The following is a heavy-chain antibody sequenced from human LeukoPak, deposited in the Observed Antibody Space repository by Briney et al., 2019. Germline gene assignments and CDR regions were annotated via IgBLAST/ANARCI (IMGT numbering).Heavy chain of an antibody. Sequence: SETLSLTCTVSGGSISSGSYYWSWIRQPAGKGLEWIGRIYTSESTNYNPSLKSRVTISVDTSKNQFSLRLSSVTAADTAVYYCARVEEAYGSGRRENYYYYYMDVWGKGTTVTISS. D-gene: IGHD3-10*01. CDR3: ARVEEAYGSGRRENYYYYYMDV. V-gene: IGHV4-61*02. J-gene: IGHJ6*03. CDR2: IYTSEST. CDR1: GGSISSGSYY.